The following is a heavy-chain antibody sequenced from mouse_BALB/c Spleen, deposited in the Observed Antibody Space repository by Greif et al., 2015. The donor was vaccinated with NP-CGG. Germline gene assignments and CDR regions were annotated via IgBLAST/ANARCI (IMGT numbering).Heavy chain of an antibody. CDR1: GYAFTNYL. CDR2: INPGSGGT. CDR3: ARSDITTALRFAY. D-gene: IGHD1-1*01. J-gene: IGHJ3*01. Sequence: QVQLQQSGAELVRPGTSVKVSCKASGYAFTNYLIEWVKQRPGQGLEWIGVINPGSGGTNYNEKFKGKATLTADKSSSTAYMQLSSLTSDDSAVYFCARSDITTALRFAYWGQGTLVTVSA. V-gene: IGHV1-54*01.